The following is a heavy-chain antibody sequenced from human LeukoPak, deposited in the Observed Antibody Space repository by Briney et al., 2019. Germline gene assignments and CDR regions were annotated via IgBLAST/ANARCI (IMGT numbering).Heavy chain of an antibody. CDR3: ARADRDGNKRFLD. J-gene: IGHJ4*02. D-gene: IGHD5-24*01. V-gene: IGHV3-33*01. Sequence: GGSLRLSCAASGFTFRNYGMHWVRQAPGKGLEWVAVIWYDGSNKYYADSVKGRFTISRDNSKNTLHLQMSSLRDEDTAVYYCARADRDGNKRFLDWGQGTLVTVSS. CDR1: GFTFRNYG. CDR2: IWYDGSNK.